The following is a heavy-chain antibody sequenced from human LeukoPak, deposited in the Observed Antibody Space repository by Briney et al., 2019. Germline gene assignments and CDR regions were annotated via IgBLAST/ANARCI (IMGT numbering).Heavy chain of an antibody. CDR2: LSYDGSDK. CDR1: GFTFSSYA. Sequence: GGSLRLSCAASGFTFSSYAMHWVRQAPGKGLEWVAVLSYDGSDKYYADSVKGRFTISRDNSKNTLYLQMNSLRTEDTAVYYCAKGATPSTERIDYWGQGTLVTVSS. D-gene: IGHD5-12*01. J-gene: IGHJ4*02. CDR3: AKGATPSTERIDY. V-gene: IGHV3-30*18.